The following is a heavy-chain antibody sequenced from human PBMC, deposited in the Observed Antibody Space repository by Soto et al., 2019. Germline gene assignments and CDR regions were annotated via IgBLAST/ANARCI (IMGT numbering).Heavy chain of an antibody. D-gene: IGHD1-7*01. J-gene: IGHJ4*02. Sequence: GGSLRLSCAASGFTFSSYAMHWVRQAPGKGLEYVSAISSNGGSTYYANSVKGRFTISRDNSKNTLYLQMGSLRAEDMAVYYCAREAGDWNYGGGFCDYWGQGTLVTVSS. CDR2: ISSNGGST. V-gene: IGHV3-64*01. CDR1: GFTFSSYA. CDR3: AREAGDWNYGGGFCDY.